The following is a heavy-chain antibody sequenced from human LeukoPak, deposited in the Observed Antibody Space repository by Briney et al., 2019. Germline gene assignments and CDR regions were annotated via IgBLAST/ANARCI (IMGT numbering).Heavy chain of an antibody. V-gene: IGHV3-13*01. Sequence: QPGGSLRLSCAASGFTFSSYDMHWVHQATGKGLEWVSAIGTAGDTYYPGSVKGRFTISRENAKNSLYLQMNSLRAGDTAVYYCARENSGSSLYGMDVWGQGTTVTVSS. CDR1: GFTFSSYD. CDR3: ARENSGSSLYGMDV. J-gene: IGHJ6*02. D-gene: IGHD1-26*01. CDR2: IGTAGDT.